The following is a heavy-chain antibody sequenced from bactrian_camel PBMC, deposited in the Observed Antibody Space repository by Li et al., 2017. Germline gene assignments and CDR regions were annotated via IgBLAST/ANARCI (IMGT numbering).Heavy chain of an antibody. D-gene: IGHD1*01. CDR3: ATQPAAFNGGECYRFQDLAFNY. Sequence: VQLVESGGGLVQPGGSLRLSCATFGFTFSDTRMAWFRQAPGKEREGVARIATGSGNTYYADSVKGRFTISQDNAKNTVYLQMNSLRPEDTAMYYCATQPAAFNGGECYRFQDLAFNYWGQGTQVTVS. J-gene: IGHJ4*01. CDR1: GFTFSDTR. V-gene: IGHV3S40*01. CDR2: IATGSGNT.